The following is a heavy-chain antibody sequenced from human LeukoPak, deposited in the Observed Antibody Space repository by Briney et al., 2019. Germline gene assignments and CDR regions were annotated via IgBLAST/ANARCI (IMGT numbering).Heavy chain of an antibody. Sequence: ASVKVSCKASGYTFTSYYMHWVRQAPGQGLEWMGIINPSGGSTSYAQKFQGRVTMTRDMSTSTVYMELSSLRSEDTAVYYCARELAVTIVATIPTNDYWGQGTLVTVSS. V-gene: IGHV1-46*01. CDR1: GYTFTSYY. CDR3: ARELAVTIVATIPTNDY. CDR2: INPSGGST. D-gene: IGHD5-12*01. J-gene: IGHJ4*02.